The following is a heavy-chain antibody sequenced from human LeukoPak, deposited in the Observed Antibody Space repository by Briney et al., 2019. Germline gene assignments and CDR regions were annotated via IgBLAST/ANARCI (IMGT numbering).Heavy chain of an antibody. V-gene: IGHV1-18*01. Sequence: ASVKVSCKASGYTFTSYGISWVRQAPGQGLEWMGWISAYNGNTNYAQKLQGRVTMTTDTSTSTAYMELRSPRSDDTAVYYCARDSHCSGGSCYGGERFDPWGQGTLVTVSS. CDR3: ARDSHCSGGSCYGGERFDP. D-gene: IGHD2-15*01. J-gene: IGHJ5*02. CDR2: ISAYNGNT. CDR1: GYTFTSYG.